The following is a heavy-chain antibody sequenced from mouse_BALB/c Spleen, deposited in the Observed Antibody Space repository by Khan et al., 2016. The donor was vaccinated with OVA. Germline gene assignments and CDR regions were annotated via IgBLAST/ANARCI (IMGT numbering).Heavy chain of an antibody. D-gene: IGHD1-1*01. CDR2: ISPGSGTP. V-gene: IGHV1S41*01. CDR3: ARKNYYGSSHYAMDY. Sequence: DLVKPGASVKLSCKASGYTFTSYWINWIKQRPGQGLEWIGRISPGSGTPYYNEMFKGKATLTVDISSNTAYIQLSSLSSEDSAVYFCARKNYYGSSHYAMDYWGQGTSVTVSS. J-gene: IGHJ4*01. CDR1: GYTFTSYW.